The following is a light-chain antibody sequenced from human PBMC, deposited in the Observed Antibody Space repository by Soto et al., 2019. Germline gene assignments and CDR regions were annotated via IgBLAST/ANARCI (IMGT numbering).Light chain of an antibody. Sequence: EIVLTQSPGTLSLSPGERATLSYRASQSVSSSSLAWYQQKPGQAPRLLIYGASSRATDIPDRFSGSGSGTDFTLTISTLEPEDFAVYYCQQYGSSPSITFGQGTRLEIK. CDR2: GAS. CDR3: QQYGSSPSIT. CDR1: QSVSSSS. J-gene: IGKJ5*01. V-gene: IGKV3-20*01.